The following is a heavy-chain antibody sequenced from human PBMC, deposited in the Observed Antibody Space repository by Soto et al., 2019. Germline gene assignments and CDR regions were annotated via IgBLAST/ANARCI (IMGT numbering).Heavy chain of an antibody. J-gene: IGHJ4*02. V-gene: IGHV3-73*02. D-gene: IGHD3-10*01. Sequence: EVQLVESGGGLVQPGGSLKLSCAASGFTFSGSAMHWVRQASGKGLEWVGRIRSKANSYAIAYAASVKGRFTISRDDSKNTAYLQMNSLKTEDTAVYYCTRSFRGERPFDYWGQGTLVTVSS. CDR1: GFTFSGSA. CDR3: TRSFRGERPFDY. CDR2: IRSKANSYAI.